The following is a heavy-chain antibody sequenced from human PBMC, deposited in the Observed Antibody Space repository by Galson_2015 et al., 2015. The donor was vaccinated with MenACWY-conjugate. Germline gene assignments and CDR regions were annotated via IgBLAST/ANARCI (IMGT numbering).Heavy chain of an antibody. V-gene: IGHV3-53*01. J-gene: IGHJ6*02. Sequence: SLRLSCAASGFTVSSNYMSWVRQAPGKGLEWVSIIYSGGNTYYADSVKGRFTISRDNSKNTLYLQMNSLRAEDTAVYYCARDRRFSSRGVVTSSRMDVWGQGTTVTVSS. D-gene: IGHD3-10*01. CDR3: ARDRRFSSRGVVTSSRMDV. CDR1: GFTVSSNY. CDR2: IYSGGNT.